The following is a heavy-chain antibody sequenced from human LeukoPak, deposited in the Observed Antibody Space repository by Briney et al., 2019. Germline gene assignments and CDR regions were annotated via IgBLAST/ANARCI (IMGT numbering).Heavy chain of an antibody. CDR1: GGSSGTYY. CDR2: IYYSGST. V-gene: IGHV4-59*01. CDR3: ARGLGEGYNYTLGY. D-gene: IGHD5-24*01. Sequence: SETLSLTCTVSGGSSGTYYWSWIRQPPGKGLEWIGNIYYSGSTNYNPSLKSRVTISVETSKNQFSLKLSSVTAADTAIYYCARGLGEGYNYTLGYWGQGALVTVSS. J-gene: IGHJ4*02.